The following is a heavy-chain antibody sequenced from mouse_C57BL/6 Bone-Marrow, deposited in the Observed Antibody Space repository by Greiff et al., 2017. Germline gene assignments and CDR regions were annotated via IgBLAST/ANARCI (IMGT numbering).Heavy chain of an antibody. CDR2: IYPGDGDT. CDR3: ARPYGSSYGYFDV. D-gene: IGHD1-1*01. CDR1: GYAFSSYW. J-gene: IGHJ1*03. Sequence: QVQLQQSGAELVKPGASVKISCKASGYAFSSYWMNWVKQRPGKGLEWIGQIYPGDGDTNYNGKFQGKATLTADKSSSTAYMQLSSLTSEDSAVYFCARPYGSSYGYFDVWGTGTTVTVSS. V-gene: IGHV1-80*01.